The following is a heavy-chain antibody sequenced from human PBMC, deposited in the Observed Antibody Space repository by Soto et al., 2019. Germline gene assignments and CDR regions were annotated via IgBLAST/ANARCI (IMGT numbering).Heavy chain of an antibody. CDR1: GYTFTSYG. CDR3: ARDYVFHGWVAATSFWFDP. D-gene: IGHD2-15*01. Sequence: EASVKVSCKASGYTFTSYGISWVRQAPGQELEWMGWISAYNGNTNYAQKLQGRVTMTTDTSTSTAYMELRSLRSDDTAVYYCARDYVFHGWVAATSFWFDPWGQGTLVTVSS. J-gene: IGHJ5*02. V-gene: IGHV1-18*01. CDR2: ISAYNGNT.